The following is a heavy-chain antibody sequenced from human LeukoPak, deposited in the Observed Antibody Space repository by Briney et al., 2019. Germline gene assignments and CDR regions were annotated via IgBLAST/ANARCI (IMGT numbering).Heavy chain of an antibody. CDR2: INHSGST. CDR1: GGSISSNAYY. CDR3: ARRYYYYGMDV. J-gene: IGHJ6*02. V-gene: IGHV4-39*07. Sequence: ASETLSLTCTVSGGSISSNAYYWAWIRQPPGKGLEWIGEINHSGSTNYNPSLKSRVAISVDTSKNQFSLKLSSVTAADTAVYYCARRYYYYGMDVWGQGTTVTVSS.